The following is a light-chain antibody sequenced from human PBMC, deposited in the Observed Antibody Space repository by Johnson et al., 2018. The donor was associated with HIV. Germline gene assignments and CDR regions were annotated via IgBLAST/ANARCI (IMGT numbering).Light chain of an antibody. CDR1: SSNIGNNY. J-gene: IGLJ1*01. CDR3: ATWENSLKWV. V-gene: IGLV1-51*02. CDR2: ENN. Sequence: QSVLTQPPSVSAAPGQKVTISCSGSSSNIGNNYVSWYQQLPGTAPKLLIYENNKRPSGIPDRFSGSKSGPSATLDITGLQTGDEADYYCATWENSLKWVFGTGTMVTVL.